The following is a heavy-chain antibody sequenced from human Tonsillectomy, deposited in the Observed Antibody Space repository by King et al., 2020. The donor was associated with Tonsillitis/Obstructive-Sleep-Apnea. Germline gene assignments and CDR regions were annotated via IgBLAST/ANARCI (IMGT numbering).Heavy chain of an antibody. CDR1: GGSFSGYY. J-gene: IGHJ3*02. D-gene: IGHD4-17*01. CDR2: INHSGST. V-gene: IGHV4-34*01. Sequence: HVQLPQWGAGLLKPSETLSLTCAVYGGSFSGYYWSWIRQPPGKGLEWIGEINHSGSTNYNPSLKSRVTISVDTSKNQFSLKLSSVTAADTAVYYCARGRGTTVTRYAFDIWGQGTMVTVSS. CDR3: ARGRGTTVTRYAFDI.